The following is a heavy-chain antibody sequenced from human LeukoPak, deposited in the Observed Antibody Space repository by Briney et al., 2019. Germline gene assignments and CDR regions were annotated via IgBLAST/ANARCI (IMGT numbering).Heavy chain of an antibody. CDR3: ARERGSRDRAYYDSSGYPLDY. D-gene: IGHD3-22*01. V-gene: IGHV1-18*01. CDR1: GYTFTSYG. J-gene: IGHJ4*02. CDR2: ISAYNGNT. Sequence: GASVNVSCKASGYTFTSYGISWVRQAPGQGLEWMGWISAYNGNTNYAQKLQGRVTMTTDTSTSTAYMELRSLRSDDTAVYYCARERGSRDRAYYDSSGYPLDYWGQGTLVTVSS.